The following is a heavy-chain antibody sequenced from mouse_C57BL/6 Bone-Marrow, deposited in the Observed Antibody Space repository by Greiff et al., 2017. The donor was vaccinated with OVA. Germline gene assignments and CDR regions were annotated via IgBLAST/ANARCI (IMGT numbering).Heavy chain of an antibody. V-gene: IGHV1-26*01. J-gene: IGHJ2*01. CDR3: VSRVYYDYDGGVPYFDY. CDR1: GYTFTDYY. D-gene: IGHD2-4*01. CDR2: INPNNGGT. Sequence: VQLQQSGPELVKPGASVKISCKASGYTFTDYYMNWVKQSHGKSLEWIGDINPNNGGTSYNQKFKGKATLTVDKSSSTAYMELRSLTSEDSAVYYCVSRVYYDYDGGVPYFDYWGQGTTLTVSS.